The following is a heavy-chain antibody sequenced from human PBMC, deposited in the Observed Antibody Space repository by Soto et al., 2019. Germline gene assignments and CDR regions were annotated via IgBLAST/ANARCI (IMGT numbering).Heavy chain of an antibody. V-gene: IGHV3-30*03. Sequence: RRTLRLSCAASGVTLSSYGMHWVRQAPGKGLEWVAVVSFHGSQRYCADSGKGRFTISRDNSKNTLYLQMNSLRAEDTAVYYCATQVLSGVGAIPSYSDYCGQAPLVPVFS. J-gene: IGHJ4*02. CDR3: ATQVLSGVGAIPSYSDY. CDR1: GVTLSSYG. CDR2: VSFHGSQR. D-gene: IGHD1-26*01.